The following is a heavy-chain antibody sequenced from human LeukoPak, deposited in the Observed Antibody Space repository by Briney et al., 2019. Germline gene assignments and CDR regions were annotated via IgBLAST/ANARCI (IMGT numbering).Heavy chain of an antibody. V-gene: IGHV3-53*01. CDR1: GFTVSTNY. CDR2: IYSGGST. CDR3: ARESIAAFDNWFDP. Sequence: GGSLRLSCAASGFTVSTNYMNWVRQAPGKGLEWVSVIYSGGSTYYADSVKGRFTISRDNSKNTLYLQMNSLRAEDTAVYYCARESIAAFDNWFDPWGQGTLVTVSS. J-gene: IGHJ5*02. D-gene: IGHD6-6*01.